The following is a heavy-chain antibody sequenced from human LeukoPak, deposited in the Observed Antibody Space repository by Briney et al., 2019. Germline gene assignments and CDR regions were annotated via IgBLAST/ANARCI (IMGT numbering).Heavy chain of an antibody. CDR3: ARDCKVCATVTAFDP. J-gene: IGHJ5*02. V-gene: IGHV3-48*01. D-gene: IGHD4-17*01. CDR2: ISSSSSTI. Sequence: GGSLRLPCAASGFTFDKAWMTWVRQAPGKGLEWVSYISSSSSTIYYADSVKGRFTISRDNAKNSLYLQMNSLRAEDTAVYYCARDCKVCATVTAFDPWGQGTLVTVSS. CDR1: GFTFDKAW.